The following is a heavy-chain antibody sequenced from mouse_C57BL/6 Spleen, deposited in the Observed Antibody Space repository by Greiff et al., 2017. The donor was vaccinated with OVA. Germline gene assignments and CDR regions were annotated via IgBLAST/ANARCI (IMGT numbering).Heavy chain of an antibody. J-gene: IGHJ4*01. CDR3: ARQITTVVARAMDY. D-gene: IGHD1-1*01. CDR1: GFTFSDYG. CDR2: ISSGSSTI. Sequence: EVKLVESGGGLVKPGGSLKLSCAASGFTFSDYGMHWVRQAPEKGLEWVAYISSGSSTIYYADTVKGRFTISRDNAKNTLFLQMTSLRSEDTAMYYCARQITTVVARAMDYWGQGTSVTVSS. V-gene: IGHV5-17*01.